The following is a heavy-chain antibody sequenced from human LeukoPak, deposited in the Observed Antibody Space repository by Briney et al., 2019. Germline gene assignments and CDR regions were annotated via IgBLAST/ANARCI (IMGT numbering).Heavy chain of an antibody. D-gene: IGHD6-19*01. J-gene: IGHJ6*03. Sequence: PGGSLRLSCAASGFTFSSYAMSWVRQAPGKGLEWVSAISGSGGSTYYADSVKGRFTISRDNSKNTLYLQMNSLRAEDTAVYYCARTPELLAGRPYYYYYYMDVWGKGTTVTASS. CDR1: GFTFSSYA. V-gene: IGHV3-23*01. CDR2: ISGSGGST. CDR3: ARTPELLAGRPYYYYYYMDV.